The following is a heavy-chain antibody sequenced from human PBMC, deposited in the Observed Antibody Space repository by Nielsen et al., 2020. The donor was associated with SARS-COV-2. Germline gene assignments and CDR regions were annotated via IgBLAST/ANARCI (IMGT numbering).Heavy chain of an antibody. D-gene: IGHD4-23*01. CDR1: GGSISSYY. CDR2: IYYSGST. J-gene: IGHJ5*02. V-gene: IGHV4-59*12. Sequence: SETLSLTCTVSGGSISSYYWSWIRQPPGKGLEWIGYIYYSGSTYYNPSLKSRVTISVDRSKNQFSLKLSSVTAADTAVYYCARGGGGWFDPWGQGTLVTVSS. CDR3: ARGGGGWFDP.